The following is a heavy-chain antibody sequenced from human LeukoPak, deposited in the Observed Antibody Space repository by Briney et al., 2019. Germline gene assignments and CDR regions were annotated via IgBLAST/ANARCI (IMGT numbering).Heavy chain of an antibody. V-gene: IGHV3-23*01. J-gene: IGHJ4*02. CDR3: AKDRSSRVGGGYPTLFDY. CDR2: ISGSGGST. Sequence: PGGSLRLSCAASGFTFSSYAMSWVRQAPGKGLEWVSAISGSGGSTYYADSVKGRFTISRDNSKNTLYLQMNSLRAEDTAVYYCAKDRSSRVGGGYPTLFDYWGQGTLVTVSS. CDR1: GFTFSSYA. D-gene: IGHD3-22*01.